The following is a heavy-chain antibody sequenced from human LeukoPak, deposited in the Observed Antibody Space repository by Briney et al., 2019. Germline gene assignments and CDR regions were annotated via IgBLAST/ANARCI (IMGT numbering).Heavy chain of an antibody. Sequence: SGTLSLTCTVSGGSISGYYWSWIRQSPGKGLVWIGYIHYSGSTNYNPSLKSRVTMSVDMSKNQFSLKLSSVTAADTALYYCATHFTYYYDSSGYPRDGFDIWGLGTVVTVSS. CDR2: IHYSGST. J-gene: IGHJ3*02. V-gene: IGHV4-59*08. CDR1: GGSISGYY. CDR3: ATHFTYYYDSSGYPRDGFDI. D-gene: IGHD3-22*01.